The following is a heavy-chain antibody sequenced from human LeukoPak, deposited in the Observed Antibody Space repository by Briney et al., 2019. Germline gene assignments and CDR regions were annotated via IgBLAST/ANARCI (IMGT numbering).Heavy chain of an antibody. CDR1: GFTVSSNY. CDR2: IFSGGNS. Sequence: GGSLRLSCVVSGFTVSSNYMTWVRQAPGKGLEWVSVIFSGGNSYYGDSVKGRFTISRDDSKNTVYLQMNSLRAEDTAVYYCARVASGVWGSYRILDYYYYYYMDVWGKGTTVTISS. V-gene: IGHV3-53*01. D-gene: IGHD3-16*02. CDR3: ARVASGVWGSYRILDYYYYYYMDV. J-gene: IGHJ6*03.